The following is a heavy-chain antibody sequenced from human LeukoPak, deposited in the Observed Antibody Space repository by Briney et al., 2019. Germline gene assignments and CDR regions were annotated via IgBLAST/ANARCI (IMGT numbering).Heavy chain of an antibody. Sequence: SVKVSCKASGGTFSSYAISWVRQAPGQGLEWMGGIIPIFGTANYAQKFQGRVTITTDESTSTAYMELSSLRSEDTAVYYCARGRGDGSSSTFDYWGQGTLVTVSS. D-gene: IGHD6-6*01. CDR1: GGTFSSYA. CDR2: IIPIFGTA. CDR3: ARGRGDGSSSTFDY. V-gene: IGHV1-69*05. J-gene: IGHJ4*02.